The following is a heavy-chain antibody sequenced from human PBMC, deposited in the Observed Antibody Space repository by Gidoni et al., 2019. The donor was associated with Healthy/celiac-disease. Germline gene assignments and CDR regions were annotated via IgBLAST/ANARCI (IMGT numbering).Heavy chain of an antibody. CDR2: IYYSGST. D-gene: IGHD3-10*01. CDR1: GGSISSGGYY. J-gene: IGHJ4*02. V-gene: IGHV4-31*03. CDR3: AGGGGYYYGSGSYPNPLDY. Sequence: QVQLQESGPGLVKPSQTLSLTCTVSGGSISSGGYYWSWIRQHPGKGLEWIGYIYYSGSTSYNPSLKIRFTISVDTSKNQFSLKLSSVTAADTAVYYCAGGGGYYYGSGSYPNPLDYWGQGTLVTVSS.